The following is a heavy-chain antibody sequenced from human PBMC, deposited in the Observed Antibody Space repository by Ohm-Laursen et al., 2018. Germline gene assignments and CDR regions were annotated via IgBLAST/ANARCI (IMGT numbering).Heavy chain of an antibody. D-gene: IGHD3-3*01. CDR1: GYSFNSNH. CDR3: ARDFEWATDV. V-gene: IGHV1-46*02. Sequence: ASVKVSCKASGYSFNSNHMQWLRQAPGQGLEWMGIIKPTDDTRTYAQKFQGRVTMTKDRSTSTVYMELSSLRSDDTAVYYCARDFEWATDVWGQGTLVTVSS. CDR2: IKPTDDTR. J-gene: IGHJ6*02.